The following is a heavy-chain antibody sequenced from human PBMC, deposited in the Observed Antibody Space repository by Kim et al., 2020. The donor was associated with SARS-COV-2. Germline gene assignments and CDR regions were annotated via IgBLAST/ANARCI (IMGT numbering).Heavy chain of an antibody. D-gene: IGHD3-9*01. Sequence: ASVKVSCKASGYTFTSYGISWVRQAPGQGLEWMGWISAYNGNTNYAQKLQGRVTMTTDTSTSTAYMELRSLRSDDTAVYYCARDAADYDILTGYFEFDYWGQGTLVTVSS. J-gene: IGHJ4*02. V-gene: IGHV1-18*04. CDR2: ISAYNGNT. CDR3: ARDAADYDILTGYFEFDY. CDR1: GYTFTSYG.